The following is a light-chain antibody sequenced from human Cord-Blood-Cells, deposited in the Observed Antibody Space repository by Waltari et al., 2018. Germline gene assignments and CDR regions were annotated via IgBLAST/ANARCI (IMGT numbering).Light chain of an antibody. CDR3: SSYTSSSTVV. V-gene: IGLV2-14*01. CDR1: SSDVGGSNY. CDR2: DVS. Sequence: QSALTQPAAVSGSPGPSTTIPCPGTSSDVGGSNYVSWYQQHPGKAPKLMFYDVSKRPSGVSNRCSGSKSGNTASLTISGLQAEDEADYYCSSYTSSSTVVFGGGTKLTVL. J-gene: IGLJ2*01.